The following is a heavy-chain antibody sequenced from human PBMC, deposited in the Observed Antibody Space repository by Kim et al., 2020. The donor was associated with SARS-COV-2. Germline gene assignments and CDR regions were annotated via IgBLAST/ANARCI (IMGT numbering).Heavy chain of an antibody. CDR2: ISSNGGST. CDR3: ARGAHYYGSGSYHYYYYGMDV. D-gene: IGHD3-10*01. J-gene: IGHJ6*02. Sequence: GGSLRLSCAASGFTFSSYAMHWVRQAPGKGLEYVSAISSNGGSTYYANSVKGRFTISRDNSKNTLYLQMGSLRAEDMAVYYCARGAHYYGSGSYHYYYYGMDVWGQGTTVTVSS. CDR1: GFTFSSYA. V-gene: IGHV3-64*01.